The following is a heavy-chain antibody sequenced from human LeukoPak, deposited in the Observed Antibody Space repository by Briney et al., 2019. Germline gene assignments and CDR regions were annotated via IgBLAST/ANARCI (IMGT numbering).Heavy chain of an antibody. J-gene: IGHJ4*02. Sequence: PGGSLRLSCTASGFTFGDYAMSWVRQAPGKGLEWVGFIRSKAYGGTTEYAASVKGRSTISRDDSKSIAYLQMNSLKTEDTAVYYCTYYGSGSPYWGQGTLVTVSS. V-gene: IGHV3-49*04. D-gene: IGHD3-10*01. CDR3: TYYGSGSPY. CDR1: GFTFGDYA. CDR2: IRSKAYGGTT.